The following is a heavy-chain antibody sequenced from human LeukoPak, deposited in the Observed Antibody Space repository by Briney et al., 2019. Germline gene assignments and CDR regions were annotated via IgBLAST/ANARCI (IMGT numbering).Heavy chain of an antibody. J-gene: IGHJ1*01. Sequence: PGGSLRLSCAASGFTFSDYYMSWIRQAPGKGLEWVSYISSSSSYTKYGDSVKGRFTISRDNAKNSLYLQVNSLRAEDTAVYYCARGPGDDSSGYSVEYFQHWGQGTLVTVSS. CDR1: GFTFSDYY. CDR2: ISSSSSYT. CDR3: ARGPGDDSSGYSVEYFQH. V-gene: IGHV3-11*06. D-gene: IGHD3-22*01.